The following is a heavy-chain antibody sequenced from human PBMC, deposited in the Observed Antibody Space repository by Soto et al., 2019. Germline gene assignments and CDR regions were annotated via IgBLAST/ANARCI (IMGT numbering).Heavy chain of an antibody. J-gene: IGHJ5*02. CDR1: GGSISSYY. CDR3: ARAEDGGWCDP. V-gene: IGHV4-59*01. Sequence: QVQLQESGPGLVKPSETLSLTCTVSGGSISSYYWSWIRQPPGKGLEWIGYIYYSGSTNYNPSLKSRVTISVDTSKNQFSLKLSSVTAADTAVYYCARAEDGGWCDPWGQGTLVTVSS. D-gene: IGHD3-16*01. CDR2: IYYSGST.